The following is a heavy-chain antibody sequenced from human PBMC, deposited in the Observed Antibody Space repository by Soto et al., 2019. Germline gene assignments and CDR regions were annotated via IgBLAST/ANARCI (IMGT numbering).Heavy chain of an antibody. CDR3: ARDIYGELDH. D-gene: IGHD4-17*01. CDR2: ISANGRST. CDR1: GFTFSSYA. J-gene: IGHJ4*02. Sequence: GGSLRLSCAASGFTFSSYAMNWVRQAPGKGLEWVSSISANGRSTYHADSVKGRFTISRDNPKGTLFLQMNGLRAEDTAVYYCARDIYGELDHWGQGTLVTVSS. V-gene: IGHV3-23*01.